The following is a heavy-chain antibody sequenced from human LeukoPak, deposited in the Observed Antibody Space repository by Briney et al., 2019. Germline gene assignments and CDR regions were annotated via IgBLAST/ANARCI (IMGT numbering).Heavy chain of an antibody. CDR1: GGSISSYY. J-gene: IGHJ2*01. Sequence: SETLSLTCTVSGGSISSYYWSWIRQPPGKGLEWIGYIYYSGSTNYNPSLKSRVTISVDTSKNQFSLKLSSVTAADTAVYYCARGSMERGYSYGAIGWYFDLWGRGTLVTVSS. D-gene: IGHD5-18*01. CDR3: ARGSMERGYSYGAIGWYFDL. V-gene: IGHV4-59*01. CDR2: IYYSGST.